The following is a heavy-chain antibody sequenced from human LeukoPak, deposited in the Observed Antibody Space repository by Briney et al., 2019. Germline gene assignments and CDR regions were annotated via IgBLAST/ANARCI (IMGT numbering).Heavy chain of an antibody. J-gene: IGHJ4*02. CDR3: AKFKGHYGDSEYYFDS. D-gene: IGHD3-10*01. V-gene: IGHV3-21*01. Sequence: AGGSLRLSCAASGFTFSRYSVNWVRQAPGKGLEWVSCITGSSDYIFYADSVRGRFTLSRDNAKNSLFLQMNSLRAEDTAVYYCAKFKGHYGDSEYYFDSWGQGALVTVSS. CDR1: GFTFSRYS. CDR2: ITGSSDYI.